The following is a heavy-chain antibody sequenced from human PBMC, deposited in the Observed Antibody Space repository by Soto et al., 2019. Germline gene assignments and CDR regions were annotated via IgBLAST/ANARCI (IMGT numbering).Heavy chain of an antibody. CDR3: ARDIVVVVAATPPPALLDP. J-gene: IGHJ5*02. CDR1: GYTFTSYA. Sequence: GASVKVSCKASGYTFTSYAMHWVRQAPGQRLEWMGWINAGNGNTKYSQKFQGRVTITRDTSARTAYMELSSLRSEDTAVYYCARDIVVVVAATPPPALLDPWGQGTLVTVSS. CDR2: INAGNGNT. V-gene: IGHV1-3*01. D-gene: IGHD2-15*01.